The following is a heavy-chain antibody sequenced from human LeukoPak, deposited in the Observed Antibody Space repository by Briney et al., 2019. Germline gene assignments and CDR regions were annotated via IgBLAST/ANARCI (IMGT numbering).Heavy chain of an antibody. D-gene: IGHD2-8*02. V-gene: IGHV1-46*01. Sequence: ASVKVSCKASGYPFTNCYMHWVRQAPGQGLEWMGIINLSGGSTTYAQKFQDRVTMTRDTSTTTVYMELSSLRSEDTAVYYCARGLFTDDTAGFSIWGQGTLVTVSS. J-gene: IGHJ4*02. CDR2: INLSGGST. CDR1: GYPFTNCY. CDR3: ARGLFTDDTAGFSI.